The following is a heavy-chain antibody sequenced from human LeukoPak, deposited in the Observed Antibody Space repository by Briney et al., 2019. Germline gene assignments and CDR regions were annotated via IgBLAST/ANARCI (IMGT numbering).Heavy chain of an antibody. D-gene: IGHD3-10*01. J-gene: IGHJ3*02. CDR3: AGGLYYGSGSYTGDAFDI. V-gene: IGHV1-2*02. CDR1: GYTFTVYY. Sequence: ASVTVSFTASGYTFTVYYMHWVRQAPGQGLEWVGWINPNSGGTNYSQKFQGRVTITRDTSISTAYMELSRLRSADTAVYYCAGGLYYGSGSYTGDAFDIWGQGTMVTVSS. CDR2: INPNSGGT.